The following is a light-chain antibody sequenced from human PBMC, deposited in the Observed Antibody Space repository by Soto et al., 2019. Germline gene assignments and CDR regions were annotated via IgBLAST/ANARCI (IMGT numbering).Light chain of an antibody. J-gene: IGKJ2*01. CDR1: QRVSSN. Sequence: EIVMTQSPAALSVSPGERATRSCRASQRVSSNLAWYQQKPGQAPRLLIFGAATRVTGIPGRFSGSGSGTDFTLTISNLQSEDFALYYCQHYSGWPPVFGQGTKVDIK. V-gene: IGKV3-15*01. CDR3: QHYSGWPPV. CDR2: GAA.